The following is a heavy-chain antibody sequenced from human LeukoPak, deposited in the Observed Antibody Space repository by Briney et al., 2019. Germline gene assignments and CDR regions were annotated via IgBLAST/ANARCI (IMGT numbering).Heavy chain of an antibody. CDR3: ARGKATAGLYYFDY. Sequence: GGSLRLSCAASGFTVSSNYMSWVRQASGKGLEWVSVIYSGDNTYYADSVKGRFTISRDISKNTLYLQMNSLRAEDTAVYYCARGKATAGLYYFDYWGQGTLVTVSS. CDR2: IYSGDNT. D-gene: IGHD6-13*01. CDR1: GFTVSSNY. J-gene: IGHJ4*02. V-gene: IGHV3-53*01.